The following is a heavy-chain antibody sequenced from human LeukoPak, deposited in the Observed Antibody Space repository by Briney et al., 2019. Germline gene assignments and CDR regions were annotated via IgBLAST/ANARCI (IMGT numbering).Heavy chain of an antibody. CDR3: ARVDGGGIDY. CDR2: INHSGST. J-gene: IGHJ4*02. CDR1: GGSISSSYW. D-gene: IGHD4-23*01. V-gene: IGHV4-4*02. Sequence: SETLSLTCAVSGGSISSSYWWSWIRQPPGKGLEWIGQINHSGSTNYNPSLKSRVTISVDTSKNHFSLKLSSVTAADTAVYYCARVDGGGIDYWGQGTLVTVSS.